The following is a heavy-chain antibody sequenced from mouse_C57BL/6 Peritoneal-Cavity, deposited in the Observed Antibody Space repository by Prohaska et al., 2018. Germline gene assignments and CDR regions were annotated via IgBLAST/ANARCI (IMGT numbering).Heavy chain of an antibody. Sequence: EVQLVESGGGLVKPGGSLKLSCAASGFTFSDYGMHWVRQAPEKGLELGAYISSGSSTIYYADTVKGRFTISRDNAKNTLFLQMTSLRSEETAMYYRARDPAWFAYWGQGTLVTVSA. V-gene: IGHV5-17*01. CDR2: ISSGSSTI. CDR1: GFTFSDYG. CDR3: ARDPAWFAY. J-gene: IGHJ3*01.